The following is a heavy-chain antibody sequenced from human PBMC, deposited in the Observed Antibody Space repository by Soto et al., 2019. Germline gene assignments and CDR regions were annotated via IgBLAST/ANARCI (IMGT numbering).Heavy chain of an antibody. CDR1: GGSISSYY. J-gene: IGHJ6*03. CDR3: ARERVRYDGSGSYYTFMDG. CDR2: IYYSGST. Sequence: PSETLSLTCTVSGGSISSYYWSWIRQPPGKGLEWIGYIYYSGSTNYNPSLKSRVTISVDTSKNQFSLKLSSVTAADTAVYYCARERVRYDGSGSYYTFMDGWGKGTTVTVSS. D-gene: IGHD3-10*01. V-gene: IGHV4-59*01.